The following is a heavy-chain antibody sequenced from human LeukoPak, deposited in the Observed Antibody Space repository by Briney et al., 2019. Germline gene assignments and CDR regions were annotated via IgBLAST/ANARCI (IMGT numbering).Heavy chain of an antibody. V-gene: IGHV3-23*01. CDR1: GFTFSSYA. CDR3: AKDKSRSPGSSGYYLLGPFDY. CDR2: ISGSGGST. J-gene: IGHJ4*02. Sequence: GGSLRLSCAASGFTFSSYAKSWVRQAPGKGLEWVSAISGSGGSTYYADSVKGRFTISRDNSKNTLYLQMNSLGAEDTAVYYCAKDKSRSPGSSGYYLLGPFDYWGQGTLVTVSS. D-gene: IGHD3-22*01.